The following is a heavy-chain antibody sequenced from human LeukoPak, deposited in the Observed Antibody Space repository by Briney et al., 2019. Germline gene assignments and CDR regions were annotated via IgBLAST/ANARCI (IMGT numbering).Heavy chain of an antibody. CDR2: IYYSGDT. CDR3: ARHRGVSYYDAFDI. V-gene: IGHV4-59*08. Sequence: SETLSLTCSVSGDSISRNYWSWIRQPPGKGLEWIAYIYYSGDTDYNPTLKSRVSISIDTSKKQFSLNLNSVTAADTAVYYCARHRGVSYYDAFDIWGQGTVVTVSS. J-gene: IGHJ3*02. D-gene: IGHD1-26*01. CDR1: GDSISRNY.